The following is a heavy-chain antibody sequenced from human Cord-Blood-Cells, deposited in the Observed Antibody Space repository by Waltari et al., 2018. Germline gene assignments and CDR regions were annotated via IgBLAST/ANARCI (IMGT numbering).Heavy chain of an antibody. D-gene: IGHD6-13*01. V-gene: IGHV5-51*01. CDR1: GYSFTSYW. J-gene: IGHJ5*02. CDR2: SYPGDSET. CDR3: ARRRIAAAGTLDP. Sequence: EVQLVQSGAEVKKPGESLKISCKGSGYSFTSYWIGWVRQVPGKGLEWMGISYPGDSETSYSPSFQGQVTTSADKAISTADLQWSSLKASDTAMYYCARRRIAAAGTLDPWGQGTLVTVSA.